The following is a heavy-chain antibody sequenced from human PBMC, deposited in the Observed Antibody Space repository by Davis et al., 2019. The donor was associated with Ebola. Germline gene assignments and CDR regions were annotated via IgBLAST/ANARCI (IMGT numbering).Heavy chain of an antibody. D-gene: IGHD1-26*01. CDR3: AKDTSNIWFDI. J-gene: IGHJ3*02. V-gene: IGHV3-69-1*01. Sequence: ESLNISCVASGFIFSDYYTTLIRHAPGKGLGWVSHIVTSADTYYADSVKGRFTISRDNTKNTLYLQMNGLRVEDTAIYYCAKDTSNIWFDIWGQGTMVTVSS. CDR1: GFIFSDYY. CDR2: IVTSADT.